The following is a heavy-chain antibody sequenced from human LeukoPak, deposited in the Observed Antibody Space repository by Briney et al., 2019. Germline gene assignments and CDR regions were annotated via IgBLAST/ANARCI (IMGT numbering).Heavy chain of an antibody. D-gene: IGHD6-19*01. Sequence: GSLRLSCAASGFTFSSYAMSWVRQAPGKGLVWVSRVNGDGSSTTYADSVKGRFTISRDNVKNTLYLQMNNLRVEDTAVYYCAKSIAVAGAMRDNWFDPWGQGTLVTVSS. V-gene: IGHV3-74*01. CDR2: VNGDGSST. J-gene: IGHJ5*02. CDR3: AKSIAVAGAMRDNWFDP. CDR1: GFTFSSYA.